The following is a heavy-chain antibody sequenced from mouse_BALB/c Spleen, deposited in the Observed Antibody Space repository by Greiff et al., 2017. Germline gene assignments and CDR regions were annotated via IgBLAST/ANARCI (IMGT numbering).Heavy chain of an antibody. D-gene: IGHD3-2*01. CDR3: ARGLDSSGSAWFAY. CDR1: GYTFTSYW. J-gene: IGHJ3*01. CDR2: IDPSDSYT. V-gene: IGHV1-69*02. Sequence: QVQLQQSGAELVKPGASVKLSCKASGYTFTSYWMHWVKQRPGQGLEWIGEIDPSDSYTNYNQKFKGKATLTVDKSSSTAYMQLSSLTSEDSAVYYCARGLDSSGSAWFAYWGQGTLVTVSA.